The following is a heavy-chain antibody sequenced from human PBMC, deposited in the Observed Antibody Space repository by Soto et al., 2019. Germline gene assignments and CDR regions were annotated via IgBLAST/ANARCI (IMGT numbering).Heavy chain of an antibody. D-gene: IGHD3-10*01. CDR2: IIPILGIA. V-gene: IGHV1-69*08. CDR1: GGTFSSYT. CDR3: ARDRGTITMVRGVTLDY. J-gene: IGHJ4*02. Sequence: QVQLVQSGAEVKKPGSSVKVSCKASGGTFSSYTISWVRQAPGQGLEWMRRIIPILGIANYAQKFQGRVTITADKSTSTAYMELISLRSEDTAVYYCARDRGTITMVRGVTLDYWGQGTLVTVSS.